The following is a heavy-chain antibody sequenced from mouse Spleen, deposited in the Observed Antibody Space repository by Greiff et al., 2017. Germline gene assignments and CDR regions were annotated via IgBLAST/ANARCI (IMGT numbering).Heavy chain of an antibody. J-gene: IGHJ3*01. CDR1: GFTFSDYG. CDR3: ARAYYYGSSSFAY. CDR2: ISSGSSTI. Sequence: EVKLMESGGGLVKPGGSLKLSCAASGFTFSDYGMHWVRQAPEKGLEWVAYISSGSSTIYYADTVKGRFTISRDNAKNTLFLQMTSLRSEDTAMYYCARAYYYGSSSFAYWGQGTLVTVSA. V-gene: IGHV5-17*01. D-gene: IGHD1-1*01.